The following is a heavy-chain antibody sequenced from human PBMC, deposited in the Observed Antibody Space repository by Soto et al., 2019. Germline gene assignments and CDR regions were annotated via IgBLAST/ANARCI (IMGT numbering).Heavy chain of an antibody. D-gene: IGHD3-22*01. V-gene: IGHV1-24*01. J-gene: IGHJ4*02. CDR1: GYTLTELS. Sequence: ASVKVSCKVSGYTLTELSMHWVRQAPGKGLEWMGGFDPEDGETIYAQKFQGRVTMTGDTSTDTAYMELSSLGSEDTAVYYCATAPMIVVVNKYYFDYWGQGTLVTVSS. CDR3: ATAPMIVVVNKYYFDY. CDR2: FDPEDGET.